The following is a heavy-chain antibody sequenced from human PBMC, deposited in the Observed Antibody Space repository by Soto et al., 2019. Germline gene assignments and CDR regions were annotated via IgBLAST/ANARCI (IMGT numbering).Heavy chain of an antibody. CDR2: INWDSGSI. CDR3: AKAVRFLEWLLSDYYGMDV. J-gene: IGHJ6*02. V-gene: IGHV3-9*01. CDR1: GFTFDDYA. Sequence: GGSLRLSCAASGFTFDDYAMHWVRQAPGKGLDWVSGINWDSGSIGYADSVKGRFTISRDNAKNSLYLQMNSLRAEDTALYYCAKAVRFLEWLLSDYYGMDVWGQGTTVTV. D-gene: IGHD3-3*01.